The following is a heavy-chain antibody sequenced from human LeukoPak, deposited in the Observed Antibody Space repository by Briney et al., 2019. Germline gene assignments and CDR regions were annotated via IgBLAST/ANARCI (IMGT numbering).Heavy chain of an antibody. CDR1: GFTFSGSA. CDR2: IRSIANSYAT. V-gene: IGHV3-73*01. Sequence: GGSLRLSCAASGFTFSGSAMHWVRQASGKGLEWVGRIRSIANSYATAYAASVKGRFTISRDDSKNTAYLQMNSLKTEDTAVYYCTSTHADSSGWYSHGAFDIWGQGTMVTVSS. J-gene: IGHJ3*02. D-gene: IGHD6-19*01. CDR3: TSTHADSSGWYSHGAFDI.